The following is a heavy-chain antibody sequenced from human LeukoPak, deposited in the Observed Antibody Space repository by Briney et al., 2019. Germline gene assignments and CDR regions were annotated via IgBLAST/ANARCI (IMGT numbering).Heavy chain of an antibody. V-gene: IGHV1-69*05. J-gene: IGHJ6*03. CDR2: IIPIFGTA. CDR1: GGTFSSYA. CDR3: ARRGAGGDSSMDV. Sequence: ASVKVSCKASGGTFSSYAISWVRQAPGQGLEWMGGIIPIFGTANYAQKFQGRVTITTDESTSTAYMELSSLRSEDTAVYYCARRGAGGDSSMDVWDKGTTVTVSS. D-gene: IGHD3-16*01.